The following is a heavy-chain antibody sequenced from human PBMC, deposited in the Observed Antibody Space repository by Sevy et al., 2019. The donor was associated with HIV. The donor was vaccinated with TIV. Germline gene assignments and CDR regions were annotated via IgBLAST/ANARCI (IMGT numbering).Heavy chain of an antibody. V-gene: IGHV4-59*08. CDR1: GGSITSLY. Sequence: SETLSLTCTVSGGSITSLYWNWIRQPPGKGLEWIANIYYNGHINYNPSLKSRVTLSLDTSKNQFSLRRSSVTAADTAMYYCVGGNAWGRGYSWGQGTLVTVSS. CDR3: VGGNAWGRGYS. J-gene: IGHJ4*02. CDR2: IYYNGHI. D-gene: IGHD1-26*01.